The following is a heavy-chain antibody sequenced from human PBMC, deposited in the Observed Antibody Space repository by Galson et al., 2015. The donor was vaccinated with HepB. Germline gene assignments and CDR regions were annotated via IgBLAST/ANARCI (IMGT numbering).Heavy chain of an antibody. CDR2: IKEDGSEK. CDR3: ARSWYVDATRKWEILHLGTDV. J-gene: IGHJ6*02. CDR1: GFTFSCYW. D-gene: IGHD1-26*01. V-gene: IGHV3-7*01. Sequence: SLRLSCAAPGFTFSCYWMSWVRQAPGKGLEWVANIKEDGSEKNYVDSVKGRFTISRDNDKNSLYLQMNSLRAEDTAVYYCARSWYVDATRKWEILHLGTDVWGQGTTVTVSS.